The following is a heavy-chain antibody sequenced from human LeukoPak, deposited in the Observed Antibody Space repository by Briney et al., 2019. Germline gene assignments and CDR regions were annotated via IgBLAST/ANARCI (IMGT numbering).Heavy chain of an antibody. CDR3: ARSGGLYYYDSSGYYDY. Sequence: PSETLSLTCTVSGGSISSGGYYWSWIRQHPGKGLEWIGYIYYSGSTYYNPSLKSRVTISVDTSKNQFFLKLSSVTAADTAVYYCARSGGLYYYDSSGYYDYWGQGTLVTVSS. CDR2: IYYSGST. J-gene: IGHJ4*02. CDR1: GGSISSGGYY. D-gene: IGHD3-22*01. V-gene: IGHV4-31*03.